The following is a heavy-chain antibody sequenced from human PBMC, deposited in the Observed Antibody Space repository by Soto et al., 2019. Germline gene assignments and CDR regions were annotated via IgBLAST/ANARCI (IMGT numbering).Heavy chain of an antibody. Sequence: QVHLQQWGAGLWKPSETLSLTCAVYGGSVNGYYWNWIRQPPGKGLEWIGEINHTGGIHYNPSLKSRVTMSVDTSKNQFSLRLSSVTAADTAIYSCATRITVFGLLIPPFDPWGQGTQVTVSS. CDR3: ATRITVFGLLIPPFDP. D-gene: IGHD3-3*01. J-gene: IGHJ5*02. CDR1: GGSVNGYY. V-gene: IGHV4-34*02. CDR2: INHTGGI.